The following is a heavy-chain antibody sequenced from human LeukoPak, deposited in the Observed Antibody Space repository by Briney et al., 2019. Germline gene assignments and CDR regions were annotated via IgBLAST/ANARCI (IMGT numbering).Heavy chain of an antibody. CDR3: TRDLGQWLLQGIFFDY. D-gene: IGHD5-12*01. Sequence: STYNGNTNYAQKFQGRVTMTTDTSTSTAYMELRGLRSDDTAVYYCTRDLGQWLLQGIFFDYWGQGTLVTVSS. J-gene: IGHJ4*02. CDR2: STYNGNT. V-gene: IGHV1-18*01.